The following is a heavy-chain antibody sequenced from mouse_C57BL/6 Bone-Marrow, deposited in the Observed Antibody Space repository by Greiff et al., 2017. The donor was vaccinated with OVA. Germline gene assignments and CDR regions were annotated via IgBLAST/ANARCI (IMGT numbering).Heavy chain of an antibody. V-gene: IGHV1-80*01. CDR2: IYPGDGDT. CDR3: ASPTGTRGFYWYFDV. D-gene: IGHD4-1*02. J-gene: IGHJ1*03. CDR1: GYAFSSYW. Sequence: VQLVESGAELVKPGASVKISCKASGYAFSSYWMNWVKQRPGKGLEWIGQIYPGDGDTNYNGKFKGKATLTADKSSSTAYMQLSSLTSEDSAVYFCASPTGTRGFYWYFDVWGTGTTVTVSS.